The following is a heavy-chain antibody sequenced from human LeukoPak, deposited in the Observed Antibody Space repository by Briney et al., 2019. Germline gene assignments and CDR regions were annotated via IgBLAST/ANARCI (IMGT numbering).Heavy chain of an antibody. D-gene: IGHD2-2*01. CDR3: ARDPHCSSTNCPFDY. CDR1: GGSISSSSSY. V-gene: IGHV4-39*07. Sequence: SETLSLTCTVSGGSISSSSSYWGWIRQPPGKGLEWIGGIYYSGSTYYNPSLKGRVTMSADKSKNQFSLRLSSVTAADTAVYYCARDPHCSSTNCPFDYWGQGTLVIVSS. J-gene: IGHJ4*02. CDR2: IYYSGST.